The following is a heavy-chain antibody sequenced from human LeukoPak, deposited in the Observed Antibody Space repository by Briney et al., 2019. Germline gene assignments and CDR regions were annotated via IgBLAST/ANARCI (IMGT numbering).Heavy chain of an antibody. D-gene: IGHD3-22*01. V-gene: IGHV3-9*03. Sequence: GGSLRLSCAASGFTFDDYAMHWVRQAPGKGLEWVSGISWNGGSIGYADSVKGRFTISRDHAKTSLYMQMHSLRAEDLDLYYCAKADREEVGGGSGHYCSDAFALWAQGTMLPVSS. CDR3: AKADREEVGGGSGHYCSDAFAL. CDR1: GFTFDDYA. J-gene: IGHJ3*01. CDR2: ISWNGGSI.